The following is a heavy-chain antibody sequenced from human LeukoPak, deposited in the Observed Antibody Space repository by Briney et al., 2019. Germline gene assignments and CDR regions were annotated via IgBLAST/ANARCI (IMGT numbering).Heavy chain of an antibody. V-gene: IGHV3-30*18. CDR3: AKGDVDTAMVRGY. D-gene: IGHD5-18*01. CDR2: ISYDGSNK. CDR1: GFTFSSYG. J-gene: IGHJ4*02. Sequence: GGSLRLSCAASGFTFSSYGMHWVRQAPGKGLEWVAAISYDGSNKYYADSVKGRFTISRDNSKNTLYLQMNSLRAEDTAVYYCAKGDVDTAMVRGYWGQGTLVTVSS.